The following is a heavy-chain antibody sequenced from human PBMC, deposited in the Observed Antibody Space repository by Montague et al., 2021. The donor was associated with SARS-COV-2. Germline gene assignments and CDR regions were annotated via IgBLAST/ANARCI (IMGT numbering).Heavy chain of an antibody. D-gene: IGHD4-17*01. CDR1: GFSLNTSGMC. Sequence: PALVKPTQTLTLTCTFSGFSLNTSGMCVSWIRQPPGKALEWLALIYWDDDKPYSPSLKSRLTITKDTSKNQVVLTMTNMDPVDTATYYCAHSYGDYLFDYWGQGTLVTVSS. CDR3: AHSYGDYLFDY. J-gene: IGHJ4*02. V-gene: IGHV2-5*08. CDR2: IYWDDDK.